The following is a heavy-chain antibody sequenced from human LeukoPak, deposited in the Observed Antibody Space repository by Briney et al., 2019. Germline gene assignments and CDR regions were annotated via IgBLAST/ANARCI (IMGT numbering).Heavy chain of an antibody. D-gene: IGHD6-19*01. J-gene: IGHJ4*02. CDR2: INPSGGST. CDR1: GYTFTGYY. CDR3: ARGVRIAVAGYGFYYFDY. Sequence: ASVKVSCKASGYTFTGYYMHWVRQAPGQGLEWMGIINPSGGSTSYAQKFQGRVTMTRDTSTSTVYMELSSLRSEDTAVYYCARGVRIAVAGYGFYYFDYWGQGTLVTVSS. V-gene: IGHV1-46*01.